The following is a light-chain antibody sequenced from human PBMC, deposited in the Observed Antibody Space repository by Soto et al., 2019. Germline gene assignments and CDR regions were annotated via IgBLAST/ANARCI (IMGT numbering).Light chain of an antibody. J-gene: IGLJ2*01. Sequence: QAVVTQPPSVSGAPGQRITISCTGSSSNIGANNDVHWYRQLPGTPPNLLIYGNTNRPSGVPDRFSGSRSGTSASLAITGLQAEDESDYYCQSYDNSLRTSVFGGGTQLTVL. CDR2: GNT. V-gene: IGLV1-40*01. CDR1: SSNIGANND. CDR3: QSYDNSLRTSV.